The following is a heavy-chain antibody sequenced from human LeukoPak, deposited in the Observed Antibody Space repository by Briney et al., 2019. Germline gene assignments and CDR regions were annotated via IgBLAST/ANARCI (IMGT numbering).Heavy chain of an antibody. Sequence: GGSLRLSCATSGFPFETNAMSWVRRAPGKGLEWVATIGNTETFYADSVTGRFTISRDNSKNTVNLQMNRLRVEDTAIYYCAKDWIQFNRVFDCFHSWGQGTLVTVSS. CDR1: GFPFETNA. V-gene: IGHV3-23*01. CDR2: IGNTET. CDR3: AKDWIQFNRVFDCFHS. J-gene: IGHJ4*02. D-gene: IGHD5-18*01.